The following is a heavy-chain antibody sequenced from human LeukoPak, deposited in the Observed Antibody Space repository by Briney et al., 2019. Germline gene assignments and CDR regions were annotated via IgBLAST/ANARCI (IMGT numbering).Heavy chain of an antibody. CDR2: ISYDGSNK. D-gene: IGHD6-6*01. CDR1: GFTFSSYA. J-gene: IGHJ4*02. V-gene: IGHV3-30*04. CDR3: ARDRSMSPDY. Sequence: PGGSLRLSCAASGFTFSSYAMHWVRQAPGKGLEWVAVISYDGSNKYYADSVKGRFTISRDNSKNTLYLQMNSLRAEDTAVYYCARDRSMSPDYWGQGTLVTVSS.